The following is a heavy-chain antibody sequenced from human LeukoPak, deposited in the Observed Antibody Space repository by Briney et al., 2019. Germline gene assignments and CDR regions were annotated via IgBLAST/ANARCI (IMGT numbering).Heavy chain of an antibody. V-gene: IGHV3-74*01. Sequence: GGSLRLSCAASGFTFNDYWMHWVRQGPGKGLVWVARINTDGRTSTYADSVKGRFTMSRDNAKNTLYLQMNSLTAEDTAVYYCVRDRGQCYPDGRFDPWGQGTLVTVSS. CDR2: INTDGRTS. J-gene: IGHJ5*02. D-gene: IGHD3-10*01. CDR1: GFTFNDYW. CDR3: VRDRGQCYPDGRFDP.